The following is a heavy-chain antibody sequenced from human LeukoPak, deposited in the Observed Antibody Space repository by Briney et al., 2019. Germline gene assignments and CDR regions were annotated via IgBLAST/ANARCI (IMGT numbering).Heavy chain of an antibody. V-gene: IGHV4-59*08. CDR1: GGSISSYY. Sequence: SETLSLTCTVSGGSISSYYWGWIRQPPGKGLEWIAYISDIGSINYNPSLKSRVTISLDTSKNQFSLKLSSVAAADTAVYYCAGHHPRNTVDFWGQGTLVTVSS. CDR2: ISDIGSI. D-gene: IGHD2-8*02. J-gene: IGHJ4*02. CDR3: AGHHPRNTVDF.